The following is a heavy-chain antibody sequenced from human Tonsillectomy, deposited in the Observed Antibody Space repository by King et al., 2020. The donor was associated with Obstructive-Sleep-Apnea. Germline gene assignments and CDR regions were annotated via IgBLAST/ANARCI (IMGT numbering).Heavy chain of an antibody. CDR1: GFSFSSYH. Sequence: VQLVESGGGVVEPGRPLRLSCAASGFSFSSYHMHWVRQAPGKGLEWVAVISYDGGYKYYADSVKGRFTISRDNSKNTLYLQMNSLRAEDTAVYYCARDRRYCTSTSCHTYYGMDVWGQGTTVTVSS. V-gene: IGHV3-30*04. J-gene: IGHJ6*02. D-gene: IGHD2-2*02. CDR3: ARDRRYCTSTSCHTYYGMDV. CDR2: ISYDGGYK.